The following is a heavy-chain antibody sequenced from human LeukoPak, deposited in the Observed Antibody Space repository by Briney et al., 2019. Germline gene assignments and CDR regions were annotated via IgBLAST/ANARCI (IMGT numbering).Heavy chain of an antibody. J-gene: IGHJ6*02. CDR2: ISGSGGST. CDR3: AKDAALVGAMYGMDV. CDR1: GFTFSSYA. Sequence: PGGSLRLSCAASGFTFSSYAMSWVRQAPGKGLEWVSAISGSGGSTYYADSVKGRFTISRDNSKNMLYLQMNSLRAEDTAVYYCAKDAALVGAMYGMDVWGQGTTVTVSS. D-gene: IGHD1-26*01. V-gene: IGHV3-23*01.